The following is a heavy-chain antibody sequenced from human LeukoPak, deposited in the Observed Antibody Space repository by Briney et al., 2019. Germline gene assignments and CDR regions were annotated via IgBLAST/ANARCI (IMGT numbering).Heavy chain of an antibody. CDR3: AKELDTMFFDY. Sequence: PGGSLRLSCATSGFTFDRYTIHWVRQAPGKGLEWVSLAGWAGGTTYYSDSARGRFTISRDSGKNSVYLQMNSLTTDDTAFYFCAKELDTMFFDYWGQGALVTVSS. D-gene: IGHD3-10*02. CDR2: AGWAGGTT. J-gene: IGHJ4*02. CDR1: GFTFDRYT. V-gene: IGHV3-43*01.